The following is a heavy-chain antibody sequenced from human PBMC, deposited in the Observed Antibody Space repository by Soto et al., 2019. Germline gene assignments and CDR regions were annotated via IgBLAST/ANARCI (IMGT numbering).Heavy chain of an antibody. CDR2: ISSSSSYT. CDR3: ARDHGGIAVAGNYYYGMDV. D-gene: IGHD6-19*01. Sequence: GGSLRLSCAASGFTFSDYYMSWIRQAPGKGLEWVSYISSSSSYTNYADSVKGRLTISRDNAKNSLYLQMNSLRAEDTAVYYCARDHGGIAVAGNYYYGMDVWGQGTTVTVSS. J-gene: IGHJ6*02. V-gene: IGHV3-11*06. CDR1: GFTFSDYY.